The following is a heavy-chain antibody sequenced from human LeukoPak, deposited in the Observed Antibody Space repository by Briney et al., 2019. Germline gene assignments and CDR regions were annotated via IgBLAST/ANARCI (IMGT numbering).Heavy chain of an antibody. CDR2: ISYEGSNQ. Sequence: GGSLRLSCAVSGFTFNDYGMHWVRQAPGKGLEWVAVISYEGSNQDYADSVKGRFTISRDNSKNTVYLQMNSLRSEDTAVYFCTRDQLSMGYFDYWGQGTLVSVSS. CDR3: TRDQLSMGYFDY. D-gene: IGHD3-10*01. J-gene: IGHJ4*02. V-gene: IGHV3-30*03. CDR1: GFTFNDYG.